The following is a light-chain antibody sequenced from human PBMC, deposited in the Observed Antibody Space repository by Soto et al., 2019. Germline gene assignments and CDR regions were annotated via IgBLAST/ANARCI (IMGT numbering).Light chain of an antibody. Sequence: QSALTQPASVSGSPGQSITISCTGTSSDVGGYNYVSWYQQHPGKAPKLMIYDVSIRPSGVSNRFSGSKSGNTASLTISGLQAEDEGDYYCSSYTSSSTYVFGTGTKLTVL. J-gene: IGLJ1*01. CDR2: DVS. V-gene: IGLV2-14*01. CDR1: SSDVGGYNY. CDR3: SSYTSSSTYV.